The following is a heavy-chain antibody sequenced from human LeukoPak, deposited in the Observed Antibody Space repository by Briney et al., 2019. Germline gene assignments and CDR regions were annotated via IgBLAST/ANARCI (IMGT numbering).Heavy chain of an antibody. CDR2: IIPILGIA. CDR3: ARDRAYCGGDCYSNWFDP. J-gene: IGHJ5*02. D-gene: IGHD2-21*02. CDR1: GGTFSSYA. V-gene: IGHV1-69*04. Sequence: ASVKVSCKASGGTFSSYAIGWVRQAPGQGLEWMGRIIPILGIANYAQKFQGRVTITADKSTSTAYMELSSLRSEDTAVYYCARDRAYCGGDCYSNWFDPWGQGTLVTVSS.